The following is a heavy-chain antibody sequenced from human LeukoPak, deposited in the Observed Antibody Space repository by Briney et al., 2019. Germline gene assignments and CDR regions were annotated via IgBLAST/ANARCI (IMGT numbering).Heavy chain of an antibody. CDR2: ISSSRSYI. V-gene: IGHV3-21*01. Sequence: PGGSLRLSCAACGFTFSSYTMNWVRQAPGKGLEWVSSISSSRSYIYNADSVKGRFTISRDNAKNSLYLQMNSLRAEDTAVCYCARDHCSSTSCFPSGTNYFDSWGQGTPVTVSS. J-gene: IGHJ4*02. CDR3: ARDHCSSTSCFPSGTNYFDS. D-gene: IGHD2-2*01. CDR1: GFTFSSYT.